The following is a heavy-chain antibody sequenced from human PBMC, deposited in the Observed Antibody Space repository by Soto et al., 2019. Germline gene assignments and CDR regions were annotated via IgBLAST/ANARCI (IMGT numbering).Heavy chain of an antibody. V-gene: IGHV5-10-1*01. CDR1: GYSFTSYW. J-gene: IGHJ3*02. CDR2: IDPSDSYT. CDR3: ASLYGDYWAFDI. D-gene: IGHD4-17*01. Sequence: GESLKISCKGSGYSFTSYWISWVRQMPGKGLEWMGRIDPSDSYTNYSPSFQGHVTISADKSISTAYLQWSSLKASDTTMYYCASLYGDYWAFDIWGQGTMVTVSS.